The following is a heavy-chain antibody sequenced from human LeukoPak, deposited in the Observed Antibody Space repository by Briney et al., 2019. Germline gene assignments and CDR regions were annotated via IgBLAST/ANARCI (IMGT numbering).Heavy chain of an antibody. CDR2: IYPGASDT. D-gene: IGHD3-10*02. V-gene: IGHV5-51*01. CDR1: GYSFTSYC. Sequence: GESLKISGKGSGYSFTSYCSGWVRQMPGKGLEWLGIIYPGASDTRYSPSFQGQVTISADKSISTAYLQWSSLKASDTAMYYCARLSGEISDAFDIWGQGTMVTVSS. CDR3: ARLSGEISDAFDI. J-gene: IGHJ3*02.